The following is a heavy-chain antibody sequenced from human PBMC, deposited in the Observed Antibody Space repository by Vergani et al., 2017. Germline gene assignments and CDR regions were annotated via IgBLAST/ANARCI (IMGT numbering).Heavy chain of an antibody. CDR3: AKASGGRAAPLIF. V-gene: IGHV3-9*01. CDR1: GFTFSSYE. J-gene: IGHJ4*02. CDR2: ISWNSGSI. Sequence: EVQLVESGGGLVQPGGSLRLSCAASGFTFSSYEMNWVRQAPGKGLEWVSGISWNSGSIGYADSVKGRFTISRDNAKNSLYLQMNSLRAEDTALYYCAKASGGRAAPLIFWGQGTLVTVSS. D-gene: IGHD6-6*01.